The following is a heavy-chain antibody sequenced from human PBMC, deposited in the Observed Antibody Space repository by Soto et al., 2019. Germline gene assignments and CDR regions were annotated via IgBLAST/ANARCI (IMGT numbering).Heavy chain of an antibody. D-gene: IGHD3-10*01. CDR2: IYYSGST. CDR1: GGSISSGDYY. V-gene: IGHV4-30-4*01. CDR3: ARFNYGSARSNWFDP. Sequence: QVQLQESGPGLVKPSQTLSLTCTVSGGSISSGDYYWSWIRQPPGKGLEWIGYIYYSGSTYYNPSLQSRVTISVDTSKNQFSLKLSSVTAADTAVYYCARFNYGSARSNWFDPWGQGTLVTVSS. J-gene: IGHJ5*02.